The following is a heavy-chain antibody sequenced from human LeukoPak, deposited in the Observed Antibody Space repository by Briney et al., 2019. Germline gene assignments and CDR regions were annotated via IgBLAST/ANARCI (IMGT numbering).Heavy chain of an antibody. CDR1: GYTFTSYG. J-gene: IGHJ4*02. CDR2: ISVYSGNT. D-gene: IGHD6-13*01. CDR3: ARVRASSWYTGKPYYFDY. Sequence: ASVKVSCKASGYTFTSYGISWVRQAPGQGLEWMGWISVYSGNTNYAQKLQGRVTMTTDTSTSTAYMELRSLRSDDTAVYYCARVRASSWYTGKPYYFDYWGQGTLVTVSS. V-gene: IGHV1-18*01.